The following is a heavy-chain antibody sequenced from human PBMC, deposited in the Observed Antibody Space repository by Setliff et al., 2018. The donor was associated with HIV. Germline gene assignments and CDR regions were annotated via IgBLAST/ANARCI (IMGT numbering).Heavy chain of an antibody. Sequence: ASVKVSCKASGYTFTNYAIHWVRQAPGQRLEWMGWINAGNGDTKYSQKFQGRVTMTGDTSTSTVYMDLSSLRFEDTAVYYCARECGSTYYFDYWGQGTLVTVSS. CDR1: GYTFTNYA. CDR2: INAGNGDT. J-gene: IGHJ4*02. V-gene: IGHV1-3*01. D-gene: IGHD5-12*01. CDR3: ARECGSTYYFDY.